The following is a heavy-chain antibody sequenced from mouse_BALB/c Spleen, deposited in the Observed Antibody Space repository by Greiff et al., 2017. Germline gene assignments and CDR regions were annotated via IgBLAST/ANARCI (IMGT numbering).Heavy chain of an antibody. D-gene: IGHD1-1*01. Sequence: QVQLKESGPGLVQPSQSLSITCTVSGFSLTSYGVHWVRQSPGKGLEWLGVIWSGGSTDYNAAFISRLSISKDNSKSQVFFKMNSLQANDTAIYYCAKEVHYGGYAMDYWGQGTSVTVSS. CDR1: GFSLTSYG. J-gene: IGHJ4*01. CDR3: AKEVHYGGYAMDY. CDR2: IWSGGST. V-gene: IGHV2-2*02.